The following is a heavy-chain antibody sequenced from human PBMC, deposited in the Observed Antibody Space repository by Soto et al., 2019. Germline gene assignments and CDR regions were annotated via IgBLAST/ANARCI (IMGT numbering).Heavy chain of an antibody. CDR2: IDHSGST. V-gene: IGHV4-34*01. CDR3: ARGLRYSGMDV. Sequence: SETLSLTCAVHRGSFNAYSWTWIRQPPGKGLEWIGEIDHSGSTTYNPSLKSRIIMSVDTSKNQFYLSVSSMSAADTAVYYCARGLRYSGMDVWGQGTTVTSP. J-gene: IGHJ6*02. CDR1: RGSFNAYS.